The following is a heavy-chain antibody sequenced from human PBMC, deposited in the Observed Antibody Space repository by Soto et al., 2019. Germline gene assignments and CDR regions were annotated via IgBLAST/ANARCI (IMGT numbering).Heavy chain of an antibody. J-gene: IGHJ6*02. CDR3: ARAGETPQDSSGWYYYYYGMDV. Sequence: AASVKVSCKASGYTFTSYAMHWVRQAPGQRLEWMGWINAGNGNTKYSQKFQGRVTITRDTSASTAYMELSSLRSEDTAVYYCARAGETPQDSSGWYYYYYGMDVWGQGTTVTVSS. CDR2: INAGNGNT. V-gene: IGHV1-3*01. D-gene: IGHD6-19*01. CDR1: GYTFTSYA.